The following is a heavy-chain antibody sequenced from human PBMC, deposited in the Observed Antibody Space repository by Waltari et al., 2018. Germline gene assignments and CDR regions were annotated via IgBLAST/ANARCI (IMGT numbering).Heavy chain of an antibody. D-gene: IGHD5-18*01. CDR2: IIPTCGTA. Sequence: QVQLVQSGAEVKKPGSSVKVSCKASGGTFSSYAISWVRQAPGQGLEWMGGIIPTCGTANYEQKFQGGVTITADESTSTAYMELSSLRSEDTAVYYCARDLSDTAMVTGTNFDYWGQGTLVIVSS. CDR1: GGTFSSYA. V-gene: IGHV1-69*01. J-gene: IGHJ4*02. CDR3: ARDLSDTAMVTGTNFDY.